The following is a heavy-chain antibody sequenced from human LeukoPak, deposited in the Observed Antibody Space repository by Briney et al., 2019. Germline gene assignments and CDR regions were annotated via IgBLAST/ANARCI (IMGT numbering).Heavy chain of an antibody. Sequence: SETLSLTCTVSGGSISSYYWSWIRQPPGKGLEWIEYIYYSGSTNYNPSLKSRVTISVDTSKNQFSLKLSSVTAADTAVYYCAGTYDLYGMDVWGQGTTVTVSS. V-gene: IGHV4-59*08. D-gene: IGHD1-1*01. CDR3: AGTYDLYGMDV. CDR2: IYYSGST. CDR1: GGSISSYY. J-gene: IGHJ6*02.